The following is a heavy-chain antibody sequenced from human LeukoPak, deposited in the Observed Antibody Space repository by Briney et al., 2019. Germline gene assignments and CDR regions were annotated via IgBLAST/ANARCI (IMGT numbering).Heavy chain of an antibody. CDR1: GFTFTSYS. CDR2: ISSSSSYI. Sequence: PGGSLTLSCAASGFTFTSYSMNWVRQPPGKGLEWVSSISSSSSYIYYADSVKGRFTISRDNAKNSLYLQMNSLRAEDTAVYYCARETIAAAGKAFDPWGQGTLVTVSS. J-gene: IGHJ5*02. D-gene: IGHD6-13*01. V-gene: IGHV3-21*01. CDR3: ARETIAAAGKAFDP.